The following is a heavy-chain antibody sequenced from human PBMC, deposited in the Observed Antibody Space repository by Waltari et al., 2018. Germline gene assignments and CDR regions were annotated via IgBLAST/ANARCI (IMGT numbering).Heavy chain of an antibody. CDR1: GGSISSYY. CDR2: IYYSGST. J-gene: IGHJ1*01. D-gene: IGHD6-19*01. V-gene: IGHV4-59*01. CDR3: ARADGWYQYFQH. Sequence: QVQLQESGPGLVKPSETLSLTCTVSGGSISSYYWNWIRQAPGQGLEWIGYIYYSGSTNYNPSLKSRVTILVDTSKNQFSLKLSSVTAADTAVYYCARADGWYQYFQHWGQGTLVTVSS.